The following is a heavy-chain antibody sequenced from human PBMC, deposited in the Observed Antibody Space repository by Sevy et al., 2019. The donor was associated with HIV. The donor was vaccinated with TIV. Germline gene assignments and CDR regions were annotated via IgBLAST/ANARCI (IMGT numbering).Heavy chain of an antibody. V-gene: IGHV3-48*01. Sequence: GGSLRLSCAASGFTFSSYSMNWVRQAPGKGLEWVSYISSSSSTIYYADSVKGRFTISRDNAKNSLHLQMNSLRAEDMAVYYCTRGRLQDDYWGQGTLVTVSS. J-gene: IGHJ4*02. CDR3: TRGRLQDDY. CDR2: ISSSSSTI. D-gene: IGHD5-18*01. CDR1: GFTFSSYS.